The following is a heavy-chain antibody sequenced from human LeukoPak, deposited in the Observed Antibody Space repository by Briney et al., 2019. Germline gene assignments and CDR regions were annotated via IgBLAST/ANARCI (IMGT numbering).Heavy chain of an antibody. V-gene: IGHV4-59*08. D-gene: IGHD2-15*01. Sequence: SETLSLTCIVSGGSISSYYWSWIRQPPGKGMGWNGYIYYSGSTNYNPSLKSRVTISVDTSKNQFSLRLSSVTAADTAVYYCARLELVAFLVHAFDIWGQGTMVTVSS. CDR3: ARLELVAFLVHAFDI. J-gene: IGHJ3*02. CDR2: IYYSGST. CDR1: GGSISSYY.